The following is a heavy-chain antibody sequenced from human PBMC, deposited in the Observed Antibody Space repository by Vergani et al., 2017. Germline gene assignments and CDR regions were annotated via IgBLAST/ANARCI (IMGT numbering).Heavy chain of an antibody. Sequence: QVQLQESGPGLVKPSETLSLTCTVSGGSISSYYWSWIRQPPGKGLEWIGYIYYSGSTNYNPSLKSRVTISVDTSKNQFSLKLSSVTAAETAVYYCARDNPTPHDGPMVRDKTSYGMDVWGQGTTVTVSS. CDR2: IYYSGST. CDR1: GGSISSYY. V-gene: IGHV4-59*01. J-gene: IGHJ6*02. D-gene: IGHD3-10*01. CDR3: ARDNPTPHDGPMVRDKTSYGMDV.